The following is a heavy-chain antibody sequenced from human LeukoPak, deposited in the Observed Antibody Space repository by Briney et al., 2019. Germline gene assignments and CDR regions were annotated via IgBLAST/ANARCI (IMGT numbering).Heavy chain of an antibody. J-gene: IGHJ4*02. CDR2: INPNSGGT. D-gene: IGHD1-1*01. Sequence: ASVKVSCKASGYTFTGYYMHWVRQAPGQGLEWMGWINPNSGGTNYAQKFQGRVTMTRDTSISTAYMELSRLRSDDTAVYYCARHKELERLFDYWGQGTLVTVSS. CDR3: ARHKELERLFDY. V-gene: IGHV1-2*02. CDR1: GYTFTGYY.